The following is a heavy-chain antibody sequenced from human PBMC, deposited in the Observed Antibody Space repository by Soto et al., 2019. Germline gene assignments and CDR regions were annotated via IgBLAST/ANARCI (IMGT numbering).Heavy chain of an antibody. D-gene: IGHD3-16*01. Sequence: SCGAPGVTFKDYGMHWVRQAPGKGLEWVAVISYDGKQTYYADSVKGRFTISKDKSKRTLFLQMNSLRVDDTAVYYCARDGWGSNWYFDLWGRGALVNVSS. J-gene: IGHJ2*01. CDR2: ISYDGKQT. V-gene: IGHV3-30*03. CDR1: GVTFKDYG. CDR3: ARDGWGSNWYFDL.